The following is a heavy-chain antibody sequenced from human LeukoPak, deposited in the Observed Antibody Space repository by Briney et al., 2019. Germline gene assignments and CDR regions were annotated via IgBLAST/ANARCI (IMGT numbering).Heavy chain of an antibody. J-gene: IGHJ4*02. CDR1: GFTVSSNY. Sequence: GGSLRLSCAASGFTVSSNYMSWVRQAPGTGLGGCSVFYSGGRTYSADSVKRRSTISRDNSKSTLYLQMNSLRAEDTAVYYCARDRPRGSGSLNFDYWGQGTLVTVSS. D-gene: IGHD3-10*01. CDR3: ARDRPRGSGSLNFDY. V-gene: IGHV3-53*01. CDR2: FYSGGRT.